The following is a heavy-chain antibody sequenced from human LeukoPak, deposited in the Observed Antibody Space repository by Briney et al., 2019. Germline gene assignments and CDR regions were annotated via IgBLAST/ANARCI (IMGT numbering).Heavy chain of an antibody. V-gene: IGHV3-21*01. Sequence: SGGSLRLSCAASGFTFSSYSMTWVRQAPGKGLEWVSSISSSSSYIYYADSVKGRFTISRDNAKNSLYLQMNSLRAEDTAVYYCARDLTTVINFDYWGQGTLVTVSS. J-gene: IGHJ4*02. CDR2: ISSSSSYI. CDR3: ARDLTTVINFDY. CDR1: GFTFSSYS. D-gene: IGHD4-17*01.